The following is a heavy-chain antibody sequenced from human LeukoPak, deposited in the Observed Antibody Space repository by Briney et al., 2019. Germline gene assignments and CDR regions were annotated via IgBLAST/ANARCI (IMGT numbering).Heavy chain of an antibody. V-gene: IGHV3-23*01. CDR3: AKPRALYSSGWYAFDY. Sequence: PGGSLRLSCAASGFTFSSYAMSWVRQAPGKGLEWVSAISGSGGSTYYADSVKGRFTISRDNSKNTLYLQMNSLRAEDTAVYYCAKPRALYSSGWYAFDYWGQGTLVTVSS. CDR1: GFTFSSYA. D-gene: IGHD6-19*01. J-gene: IGHJ4*02. CDR2: ISGSGGST.